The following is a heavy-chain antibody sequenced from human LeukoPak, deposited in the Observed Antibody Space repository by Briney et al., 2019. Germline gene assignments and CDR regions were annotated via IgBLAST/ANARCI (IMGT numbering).Heavy chain of an antibody. Sequence: GGSLRLSCAASGFAFTNYGMNWVRQAPGKGLEWVSVIYSGGSTYYADSVKGRFTISRDNSKNTLYLQMNSLRAEDTAVYYCAGDYYDSSGYYYWGQGTLVTVSS. CDR2: IYSGGST. CDR3: AGDYYDSSGYYY. J-gene: IGHJ4*02. CDR1: GFAFTNYG. D-gene: IGHD3-22*01. V-gene: IGHV3-66*01.